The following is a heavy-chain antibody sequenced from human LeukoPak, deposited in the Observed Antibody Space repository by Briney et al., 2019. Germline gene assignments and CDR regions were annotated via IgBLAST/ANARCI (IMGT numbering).Heavy chain of an antibody. V-gene: IGHV4-30-2*01. Sequence: PSETLSLTCAVSGGSISSGGYSWSWIRQPPGKGLEWIGYIYHSGSTYYNPSLKSRVTISVDRSKNQFSLKLSSVTAADTAVYYCARVGVRGVYFDYWGQGTLVTVSS. J-gene: IGHJ4*02. CDR3: ARVGVRGVYFDY. CDR2: IYHSGST. D-gene: IGHD3-10*01. CDR1: GGSISSGGYS.